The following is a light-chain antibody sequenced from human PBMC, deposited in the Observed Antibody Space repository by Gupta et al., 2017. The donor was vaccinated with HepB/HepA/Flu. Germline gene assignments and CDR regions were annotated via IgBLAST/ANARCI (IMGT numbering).Light chain of an antibody. V-gene: IGLV2-14*01. CDR2: YVS. J-gene: IGLJ3*02. CDR1: SSDVGSYNY. CDR3: SSYTSSSTPDWV. Sequence: QSALTQPASVSGSPGQSITISCTGTSSDVGSYNYVSWYQQYPGKAPKLMIYYVSNRPSGVSNRFSGSKSGNTASLTISGLQAEDEADYYCSSYTSSSTPDWVFGGGTKLTVL.